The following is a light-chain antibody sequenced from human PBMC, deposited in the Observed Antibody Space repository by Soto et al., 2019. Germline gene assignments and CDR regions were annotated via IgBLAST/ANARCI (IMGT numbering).Light chain of an antibody. CDR1: SSDVGNYNY. CDR2: EVT. V-gene: IGLV2-8*01. J-gene: IGLJ2*01. Sequence: QSALTQPPSASGSPGQSVTISCTGTSSDVGNYNYVSWYQQHPGKVPNLMIFEVTKRPSGVPDRFSGSKSGNTASLTVSGLQAEDEADYYCSSYAGSNNFVVFGGGTKLTVL. CDR3: SSYAGSNNFVV.